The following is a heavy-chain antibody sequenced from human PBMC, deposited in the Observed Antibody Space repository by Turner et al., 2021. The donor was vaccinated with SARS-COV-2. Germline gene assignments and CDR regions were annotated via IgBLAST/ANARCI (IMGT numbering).Heavy chain of an antibody. V-gene: IGHV3-23*01. CDR1: GFTFSSYA. J-gene: IGHJ4*02. D-gene: IGHD3-22*01. CDR2: ISGSGGST. Sequence: EVQLLESGGGLVQPGGSLRLSCAASGFTFSSYAMSLVRQAPGKWLEWVSAISGSGGSTYYADSVKGRFTISRDNSKNTLYLQMNSLRAEDTAVYYCAKADRIMIVVVITLFDYWGQGTLVTVSS. CDR3: AKADRIMIVVVITLFDY.